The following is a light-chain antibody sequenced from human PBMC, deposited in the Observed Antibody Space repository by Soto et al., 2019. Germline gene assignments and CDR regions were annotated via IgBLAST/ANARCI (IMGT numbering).Light chain of an antibody. J-gene: IGLJ3*02. V-gene: IGLV1-51*02. Sequence: QSVLTQPPSVSASPGQKVTISCSGSSSNIGNHDVSWYQQLPGTAPKLLIYENHKRPSGIPDRFSGSKSGTSAALGITGLQTGDEADYYCGTWHTSLTAGVFGGGTKLTVL. CDR2: ENH. CDR1: SSNIGNHD. CDR3: GTWHTSLTAGV.